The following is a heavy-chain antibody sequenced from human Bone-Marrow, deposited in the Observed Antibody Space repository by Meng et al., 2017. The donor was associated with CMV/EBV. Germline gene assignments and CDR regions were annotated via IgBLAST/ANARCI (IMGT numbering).Heavy chain of an antibody. CDR3: ARTVSRDQWLSLPH. CDR1: GYTFTGYY. D-gene: IGHD6-19*01. V-gene: IGHV1-2*02. CDR2: INPNSGGT. Sequence: SVKVSFKVPGYTFTGYYMHWVRQAPGQGLEWMGWINPNSGGTNYAQKFQGRVTMTRDTSISPAYMELSRLRSDDTAVYYCARTVSRDQWLSLPHWGQGTLVTVSS. J-gene: IGHJ4*02.